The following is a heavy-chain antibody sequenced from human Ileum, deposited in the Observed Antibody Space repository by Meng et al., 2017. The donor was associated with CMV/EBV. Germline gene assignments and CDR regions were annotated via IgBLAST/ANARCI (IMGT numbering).Heavy chain of an antibody. CDR3: ARDDAWAFDY. V-gene: IGHV3-21*03. CDR2: FSRTGAI. Sequence: VLMVGSGGGLVKPGGALRLPCAAFGFSFSSYAMNWVRQAPGKGLEWISYFSRTGAIAYADSVKGRFTISRDNAKNSLYLQMNSLRAEDTAVYYCARDDAWAFDYWGQGTLVTVSS. J-gene: IGHJ4*02. D-gene: IGHD2-2*01. CDR1: GFSFSSYA.